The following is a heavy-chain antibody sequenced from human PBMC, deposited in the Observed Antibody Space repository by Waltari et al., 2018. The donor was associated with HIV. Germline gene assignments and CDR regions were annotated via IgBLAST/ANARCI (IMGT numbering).Heavy chain of an antibody. J-gene: IGHJ4*02. CDR2: SSGNGGST. Sequence: EVQLVESGGGLVQTGGDLRLSCAASGFTFTIYAMHWVRQATGKGLSWVSVSSGNGGSTYYADSVKGRFTISRDNSKNPLYLQMNSLRAEDTAVYYCAKDDSTGSSGYYPFHYWGQGTLITVSS. CDR3: AKDDSTGSSGYYPFHY. CDR1: GFTFTIYA. D-gene: IGHD3-22*01. V-gene: IGHV3-23*04.